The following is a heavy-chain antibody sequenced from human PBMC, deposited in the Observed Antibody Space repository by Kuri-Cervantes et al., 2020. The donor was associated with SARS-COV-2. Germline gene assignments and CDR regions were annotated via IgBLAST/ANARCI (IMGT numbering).Heavy chain of an antibody. CDR1: GFTFSDYY. Sequence: GESLKISCAASGFTFSDYYMSWIRQAPGKGLEWVSYISSSSSYIYYADSVKGRFTISRDNAKNSLYLQMNSLRAEDTALYYCARNFKSSSSLYYYYYMDVWGKGTTVTVSS. CDR3: ARNFKSSSSLYYYYYMDV. D-gene: IGHD6-6*01. CDR2: ISSSSSYI. V-gene: IGHV3-11*03. J-gene: IGHJ6*03.